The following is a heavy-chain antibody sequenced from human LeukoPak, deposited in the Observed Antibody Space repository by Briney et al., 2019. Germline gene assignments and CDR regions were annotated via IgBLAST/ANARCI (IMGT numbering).Heavy chain of an antibody. D-gene: IGHD3-3*01. CDR1: GYTFTSYG. J-gene: IGHJ4*02. Sequence: GASVKVSCKASGYTFTSYGISCVRQAPGQGLEWMGWISAYNGNTNYAQKLQGRVTMTTDTSTSTAYMELRSLRSDDTAVYYCARSNPSPPAVECFDYWGQGTLVTVSS. CDR3: ARSNPSPPAVECFDY. V-gene: IGHV1-18*01. CDR2: ISAYNGNT.